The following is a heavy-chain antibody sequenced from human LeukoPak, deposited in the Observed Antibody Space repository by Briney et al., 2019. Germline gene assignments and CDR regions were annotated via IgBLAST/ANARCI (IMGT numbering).Heavy chain of an antibody. J-gene: IGHJ5*02. CDR2: ISVNSDYI. D-gene: IGHD3-10*01. V-gene: IGHV3-21*04. CDR3: ASESWFDVPRFDP. Sequence: GGSLRLSCAASGFIFNTYTMNWVRQAPGKGLEWLSSISVNSDYIYYAESVKGRFTISRDNAKNSLYLQMNSLRAEDTAVYYCASESWFDVPRFDPWGQGTLVTVSS. CDR1: GFIFNTYT.